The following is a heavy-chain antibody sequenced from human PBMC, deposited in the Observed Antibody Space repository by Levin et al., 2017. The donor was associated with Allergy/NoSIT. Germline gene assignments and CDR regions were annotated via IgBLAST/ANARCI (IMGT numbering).Heavy chain of an antibody. D-gene: IGHD3-9*01. CDR3: ARSDILTGYPLYWYFDL. Sequence: LSQTLSLTCTVSGGSISSSYWSWIRQPPGKGLEWIGYIYYSGSTNYNPSLKSRVTISVDTSKNQFSLKLSSVTAADTAVYYCARSDILTGYPLYWYFDLWGRGTLVTVSS. CDR2: IYYSGST. CDR1: GGSISSSY. J-gene: IGHJ2*01. V-gene: IGHV4-59*01.